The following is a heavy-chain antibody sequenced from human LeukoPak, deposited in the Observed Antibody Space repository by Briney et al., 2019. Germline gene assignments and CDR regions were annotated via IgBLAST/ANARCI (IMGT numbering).Heavy chain of an antibody. CDR3: AREDYYGSGSY. J-gene: IGHJ4*02. Sequence: ASVKVSCKASGYTFASYGISWVRQAPGQGLEWMGWINPNSGGTNYAQKFQGRVTMTRDTSISTAYMELSRLRSDDTAVYYCAREDYYGSGSYWGQGTLVTVSS. CDR1: GYTFASYG. V-gene: IGHV1-2*02. D-gene: IGHD3-10*01. CDR2: INPNSGGT.